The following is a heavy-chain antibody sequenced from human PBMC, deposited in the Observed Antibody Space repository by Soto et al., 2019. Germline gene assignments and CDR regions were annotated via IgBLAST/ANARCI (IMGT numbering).Heavy chain of an antibody. V-gene: IGHV4-59*08. CDR1: GGSISNYY. D-gene: IGHD5-18*01. CDR2: VYNSGSA. CDR3: ARHGAIYSNSWYDFDY. J-gene: IGHJ4*02. Sequence: SETLSLTCTVSGGSISNYYWSWIRQPPGKGLEWIGYVYNSGSANYNPSLKSRVTISVDMSQNQFSLKLTSVTAADTAVYYCARHGAIYSNSWYDFDYWGQGTLVTVSS.